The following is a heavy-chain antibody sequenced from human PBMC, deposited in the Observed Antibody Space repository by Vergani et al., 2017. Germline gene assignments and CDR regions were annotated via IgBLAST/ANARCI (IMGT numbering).Heavy chain of an antibody. Sequence: QVQLQESGPGLVKSSETLSLTCTVSGDSIRSYYWSWIRQPPGKGLEWIGNIYYSGSTNYNPSLKSRVTISVDTSKNQFSLKLNSVIAADTAVYYCARENDYYYYYGMDVWGQGTTVTVSS. V-gene: IGHV4-59*01. CDR1: GDSIRSYY. J-gene: IGHJ6*02. CDR3: ARENDYYYYYGMDV. CDR2: IYYSGST.